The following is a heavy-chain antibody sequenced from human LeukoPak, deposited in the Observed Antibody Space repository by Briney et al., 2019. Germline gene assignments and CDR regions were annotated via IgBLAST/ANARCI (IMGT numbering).Heavy chain of an antibody. CDR2: IYYSGST. CDR3: ARDRIVAGDAFDI. J-gene: IGHJ3*02. D-gene: IGHD3-22*01. V-gene: IGHV4-59*01. Sequence: SETLSLTCTVSGGSISSYYWSWIRQPPGKGLEWIGYIYYSGSTNYNPSLKSRVTISVDTSKNQFSLKLSSVTAADTAVYYCARDRIVAGDAFDIWGQGTMVTVSS. CDR1: GGSISSYY.